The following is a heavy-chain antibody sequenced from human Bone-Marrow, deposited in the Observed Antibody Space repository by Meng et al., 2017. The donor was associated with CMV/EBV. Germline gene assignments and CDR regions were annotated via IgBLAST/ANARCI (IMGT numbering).Heavy chain of an antibody. Sequence: GESLQISCAASGFTFSSYAMSWVRQAPGKGLEWVSAMSGGVTSTYHADSVKGRFTISRDNSKNTLYLQMNSLRAEDTAIYYCAKGKASDQWGQGTLVTVSS. J-gene: IGHJ4*02. V-gene: IGHV3-23*01. CDR3: AKGKASDQ. CDR1: GFTFSSYA. CDR2: MSGGVTST.